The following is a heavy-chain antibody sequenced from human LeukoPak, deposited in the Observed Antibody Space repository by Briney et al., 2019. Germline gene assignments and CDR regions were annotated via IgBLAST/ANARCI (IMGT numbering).Heavy chain of an antibody. CDR1: GFTFSSYA. D-gene: IGHD2-15*01. V-gene: IGHV3-30*04. Sequence: GGSLRLSCAASGFTFSSYAMHWVRQAPGKGLEWVAAITYDGSNKYYADSVKGRFTISRDNSKNTLYLQMNSLRAEDTAVYYCARNRPTLSIVVVVADYWGQGTLVTVSS. CDR3: ARNRPTLSIVVVVADY. CDR2: ITYDGSNK. J-gene: IGHJ4*02.